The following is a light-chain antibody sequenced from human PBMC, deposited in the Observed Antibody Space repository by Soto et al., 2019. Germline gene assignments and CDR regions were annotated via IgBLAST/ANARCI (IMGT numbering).Light chain of an antibody. Sequence: IQMTQAPSSLAASVGDRVTITCRASQSISSYLNWYQQKPGKAPKRLIYAASSLQSGVPSRVSGSGSGTEFTLTISDVQPEDFALYYGHQRQSWPRTCGQGTKVAIK. V-gene: IGKV1-39*01. CDR2: AAS. J-gene: IGKJ1*01. CDR1: QSISSY. CDR3: HQRQSWPRT.